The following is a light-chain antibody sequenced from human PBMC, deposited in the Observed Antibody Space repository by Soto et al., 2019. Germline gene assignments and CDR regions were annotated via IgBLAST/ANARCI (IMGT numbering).Light chain of an antibody. V-gene: IGKV1-39*01. J-gene: IGKJ1*01. CDR2: GAS. CDR3: QQTHAVPLT. Sequence: DVQMTQSPSSLSASVGDRVTIACRASQPISNYLNWYQQKPGEVPKALIFGASSLRSGVPSRFSGSGYGTDFTLTINNLHPDDIATYYCQQTHAVPLTFGQGT. CDR1: QPISNY.